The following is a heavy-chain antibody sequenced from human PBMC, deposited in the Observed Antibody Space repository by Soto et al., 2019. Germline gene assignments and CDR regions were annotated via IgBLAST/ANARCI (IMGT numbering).Heavy chain of an antibody. D-gene: IGHD4-17*01. V-gene: IGHV1-69*13. CDR3: ARELEAYGDYKRGYDY. CDR2: IIPIFGTA. CDR1: GGTFSSYA. J-gene: IGHJ4*02. Sequence: SVKVSCKASGGTFSSYAISWVRQAPGQGLEWMGGIIPIFGTANYAQKFQGRVTITADESTSTAYMELSSLRSEDTAVYYCARELEAYGDYKRGYDYWGQGTLVTVSS.